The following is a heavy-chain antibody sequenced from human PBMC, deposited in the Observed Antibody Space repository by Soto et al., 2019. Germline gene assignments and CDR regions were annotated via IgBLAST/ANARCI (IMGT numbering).Heavy chain of an antibody. V-gene: IGHV3-21*02. CDR1: TFSMYS. D-gene: IGHD1-26*01. CDR3: TSEQGGTYDSWFDT. Sequence: EVQIVESGGGLVQPGGSLRLSCNFTFSMYSMDWVRQAPGKGLEWVASISSGGVYIKYADSVKGRFTISRDNAKNSVSLHTNSLRVDDTALYFCTSEQGGTYDSWFDTWGQGTLVTVSS. J-gene: IGHJ5*02. CDR2: ISSGGVYI.